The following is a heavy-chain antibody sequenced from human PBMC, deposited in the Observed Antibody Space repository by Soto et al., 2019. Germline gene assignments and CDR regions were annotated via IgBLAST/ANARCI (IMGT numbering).Heavy chain of an antibody. V-gene: IGHV3-15*01. CDR1: GFTFSNAW. CDR2: IKSKTDGGTT. Sequence: GGSLRLSCAASGFTFSNAWMSWVRQAPGKGLEWVGRIKSKTDGGTTDYAAPVKGRFTILRDDSKNMLYLQMNSLKTEDTAVYYCTTSPGIVVMDYWGQGTLVTVSS. J-gene: IGHJ4*02. CDR3: TTSPGIVVMDY. D-gene: IGHD1-26*01.